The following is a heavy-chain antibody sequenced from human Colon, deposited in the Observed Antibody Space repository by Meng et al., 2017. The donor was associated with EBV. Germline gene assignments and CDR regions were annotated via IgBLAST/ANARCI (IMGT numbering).Heavy chain of an antibody. CDR2: IYYSGST. V-gene: IGHV4-31*03. Sequence: QVPLQESGPGLVKPSPTLSLTCTVSGGSISSGGYYWSWIRQHPGKGLEWIGYIYYSGSTYYNPSLKSRVTISIDTSKNQFSLKLSSVTAADTAVYYCARGPSRWLQFSFDYWGQGTLVTVSS. J-gene: IGHJ4*02. CDR1: GGSISSGGYY. CDR3: ARGPSRWLQFSFDY. D-gene: IGHD5-24*01.